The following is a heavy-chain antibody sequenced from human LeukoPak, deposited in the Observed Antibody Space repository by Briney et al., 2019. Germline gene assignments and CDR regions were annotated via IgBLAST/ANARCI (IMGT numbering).Heavy chain of an antibody. CDR1: GESMRTGGYY. CDR2: IYYSGST. Sequence: PSQTLSLTCSVSGESMRTGGYYWTWIRQHPGKGLEWIGYIYYSGSTYYNPSLKDRISMSVDTSNNRFSVKLTAVTAADTAVYFCARGDGSHSCAKGFDNWGQGTLVTVSS. D-gene: IGHD3-16*01. J-gene: IGHJ4*03. V-gene: IGHV4-31*03. CDR3: ARGDGSHSCAKGFDN.